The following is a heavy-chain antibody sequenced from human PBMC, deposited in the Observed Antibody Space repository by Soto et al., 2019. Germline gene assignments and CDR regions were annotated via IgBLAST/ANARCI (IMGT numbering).Heavy chain of an antibody. J-gene: IGHJ6*02. CDR1: GFTFSSYA. V-gene: IGHV3-23*01. CDR3: AKDMSITMIVVVMPYGMDV. CDR2: ISGSGGST. Sequence: GGSLRLSCAASGFTFSSYAMSWVRQAPGKGLEWVSAISGSGGSTYYADSVKGRFTISRDNSKNTLYLQMNSLRAEDTAVYYCAKDMSITMIVVVMPYGMDVWGQGTTVTV. D-gene: IGHD3-22*01.